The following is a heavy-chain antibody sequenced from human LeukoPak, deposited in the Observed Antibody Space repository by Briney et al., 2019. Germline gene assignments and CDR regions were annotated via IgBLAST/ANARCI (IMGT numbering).Heavy chain of an antibody. CDR3: ASLGGTYDY. CDR1: DGSITNYY. V-gene: IGHV4-59*08. CDR2: IYYSGIT. Sequence: SETLSLTCTVSDGSITNYYWSWIRQPPGKGLEWIGYIYYSGITNYKSSLKGRVTISIDTPKNQVSLKLSSVTAADTAVYYCASLGGTYDYWGQGTLVTVSS. J-gene: IGHJ4*02. D-gene: IGHD1-26*01.